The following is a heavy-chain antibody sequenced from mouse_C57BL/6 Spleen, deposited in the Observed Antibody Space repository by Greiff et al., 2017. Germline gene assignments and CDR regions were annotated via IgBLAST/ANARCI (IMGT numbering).Heavy chain of an antibody. V-gene: IGHV1-80*01. J-gene: IGHJ2*01. Sequence: QVQLQQSGAELVKPGASVKISCKASGYAFSSYWMNWVKQRPGKGLEWIGQLYPGDGDTNYNGKFKGKATLTADKSSSTAYMQLSSLTSEDSADFFGEKEGTGTGGDCDYWGQGTTLTVSS. D-gene: IGHD4-1*01. CDR1: GYAFSSYW. CDR2: LYPGDGDT. CDR3: EKEGTGTGGDCDY.